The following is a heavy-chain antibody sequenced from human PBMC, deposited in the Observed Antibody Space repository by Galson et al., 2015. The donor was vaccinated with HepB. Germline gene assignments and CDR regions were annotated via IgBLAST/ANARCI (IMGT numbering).Heavy chain of an antibody. Sequence: SLRLSCAASGFTFSRYSISWVRQAPGKGLEWVANINEDGSEKYYVDSVKGRFTISRDNAKNSLYLQMNSLRAEDTAIYYCARDRVVAGGGDWFDPWAREPWSPSPQ. D-gene: IGHD6-13*01. CDR3: ARDRVVAGGGDWFDP. CDR1: GFTFSRYS. J-gene: IGHJ5*02. CDR2: INEDGSEK. V-gene: IGHV3-7*01.